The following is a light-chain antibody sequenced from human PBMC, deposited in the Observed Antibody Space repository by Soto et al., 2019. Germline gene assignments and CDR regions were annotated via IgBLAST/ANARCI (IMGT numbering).Light chain of an antibody. Sequence: EIVLTQSPGTLSLSPGERATLSCRASQSVSSRYSAWYQQKPGQAPRLLIYGASTRATGIPDRFSGSGSETDFTLTTSRLEPEDFAVYYCQHYGSSPRTFGQGTKVDIK. V-gene: IGKV3-20*01. CDR2: GAS. CDR3: QHYGSSPRT. J-gene: IGKJ1*01. CDR1: QSVSSRY.